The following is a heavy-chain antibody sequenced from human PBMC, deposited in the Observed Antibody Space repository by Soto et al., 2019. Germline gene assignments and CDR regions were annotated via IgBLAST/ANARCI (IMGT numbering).Heavy chain of an antibody. V-gene: IGHV3-23*01. CDR1: GFTFSSYA. J-gene: IGHJ4*02. Sequence: GGSLRLSCAASGFTFSSYAMSWVRQAPGKGLEWVSAISGSGGSTYYADSVKGRFTISRDNSKNTLYLQMNSLRAEDTAVYYCAKDLKRITMVRGVIGPAYFDYWGQGTLVTVSS. CDR2: ISGSGGST. D-gene: IGHD3-10*01. CDR3: AKDLKRITMVRGVIGPAYFDY.